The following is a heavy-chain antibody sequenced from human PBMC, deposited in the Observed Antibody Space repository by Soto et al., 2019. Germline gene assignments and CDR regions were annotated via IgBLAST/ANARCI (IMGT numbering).Heavy chain of an antibody. J-gene: IGHJ5*02. D-gene: IGHD6-13*01. CDR2: ISYDGSNQ. V-gene: IGHV3-30*18. CDR3: AKRADRYSSDWYSIDP. Sequence: PGKGLEWVAVISYDGSNQYYADSVKGRFTISRDNSKNTLYLQMNSLRAEDTAVYYCAKRADRYSSDWYSIDPWGQGTLVTVSS.